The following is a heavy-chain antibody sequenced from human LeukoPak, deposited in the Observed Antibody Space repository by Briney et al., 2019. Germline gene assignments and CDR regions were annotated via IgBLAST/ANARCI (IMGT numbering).Heavy chain of an antibody. J-gene: IGHJ4*02. D-gene: IGHD2-15*01. CDR1: GFTFSSYA. CDR3: AKAHGRAYCSGGSCYSEPGPLDY. V-gene: IGHV3-30-3*01. CDR2: ISYDGSNK. Sequence: PGRSLRLSCAASGFTFSSYAMHWVRQAPGKGLEWVAVISYDGSNKYYADSVKGRFTISRDNSKNTLYLQMNSLRAEDTAVYYCAKAHGRAYCSGGSCYSEPGPLDYWGQGTLVTVSS.